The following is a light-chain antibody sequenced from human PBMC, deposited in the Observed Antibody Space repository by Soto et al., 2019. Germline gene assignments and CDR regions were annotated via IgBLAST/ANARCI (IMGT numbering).Light chain of an antibody. CDR1: QTIDKF. Sequence: EVELTQSPATLSLSPGETATLSCRASQTIDKFLAWYQQRPGQPPRLLIYGASTRATGIPVRFSGSGSGTEFTLTISSLQSEDFAVYYCHQYDDGPYTFGQGTKVDIK. CDR3: HQYDDGPYT. V-gene: IGKV3-15*01. CDR2: GAS. J-gene: IGKJ2*01.